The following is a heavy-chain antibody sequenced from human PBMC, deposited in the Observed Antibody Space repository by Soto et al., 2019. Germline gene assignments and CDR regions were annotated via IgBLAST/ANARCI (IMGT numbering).Heavy chain of an antibody. V-gene: IGHV3-48*03. CDR3: ASRGSYLGLR. CDR2: IICSGSTI. J-gene: IGHJ4*02. Sequence: TGGSLRLSCAASGFTFSSHEMNWVRQAPGRGLEWVSYIICSGSTIYYADSVKGRFTISRDNARNSLYLQMNSLRAEDTAVYYCASRGSYLGLRWGQGTLVTVSS. D-gene: IGHD1-26*01. CDR1: GFTFSSHE.